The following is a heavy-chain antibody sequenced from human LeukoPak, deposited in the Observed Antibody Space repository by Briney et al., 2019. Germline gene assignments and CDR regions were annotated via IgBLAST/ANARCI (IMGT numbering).Heavy chain of an antibody. CDR3: ARARYCSGGSCYHHFDY. D-gene: IGHD2-15*01. CDR1: GYTFTSYD. CDR2: MNPNSGNT. J-gene: IGHJ4*02. Sequence: ASVKVSCKASGYTFTSYDINWVRQATGQGLEWMGWMNPNSGNTGYAQKFQGRVTMTRNTSISTAYMELSSLRSEDTAVYYCARARYCSGGSCYHHFDYWGQGTLVTVSS. V-gene: IGHV1-8*01.